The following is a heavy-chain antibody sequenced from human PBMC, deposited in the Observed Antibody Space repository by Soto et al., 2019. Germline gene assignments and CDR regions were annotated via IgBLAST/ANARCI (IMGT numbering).Heavy chain of an antibody. CDR1: GFTFNTYG. CDR3: ARELAVAGYDY. D-gene: IGHD6-19*01. J-gene: IGHJ4*02. Sequence: EVQLVESGGGLVRPGGSLRLSCAASGFTFNTYGMDWVRQAPGKGLEWLSYISSSGSAQFYADSVQGRFTISRDNAKNSLYLQMNSLRAEDTAVYYCARELAVAGYDYWGQGTPVTVSS. CDR2: ISSSGSAQ. V-gene: IGHV3-48*01.